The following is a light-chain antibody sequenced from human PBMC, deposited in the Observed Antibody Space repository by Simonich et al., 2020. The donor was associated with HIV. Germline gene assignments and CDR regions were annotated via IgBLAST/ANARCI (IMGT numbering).Light chain of an antibody. CDR1: QSVSSSY. CDR3: LQFNSYPLT. Sequence: EIVLTQSPGTLSLSPGERATLSCRASQSVSSSYLAWYQQKPGQAPRLLIYGASTRATGIPARFSGSGSGTEFTLTISSLQPEDFATYYCLQFNSYPLTFGGGTKVEIK. CDR2: GAS. J-gene: IGKJ4*01. V-gene: IGKV3-20*01.